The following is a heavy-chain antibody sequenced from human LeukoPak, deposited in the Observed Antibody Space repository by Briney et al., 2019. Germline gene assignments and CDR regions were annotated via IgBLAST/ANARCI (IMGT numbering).Heavy chain of an antibody. V-gene: IGHV1-18*01. D-gene: IGHD6-13*01. Sequence: ASVKVSCKASGYTFTSYGISRVRQAPGQGLEWMGWISAYNGNTNYAQKLQGRVTMTTDTSTSTAYMELRSLRSDDTAVYYCARMTKQQLARGYWYFDLWGRGTLVTVSS. J-gene: IGHJ2*01. CDR1: GYTFTSYG. CDR3: ARMTKQQLARGYWYFDL. CDR2: ISAYNGNT.